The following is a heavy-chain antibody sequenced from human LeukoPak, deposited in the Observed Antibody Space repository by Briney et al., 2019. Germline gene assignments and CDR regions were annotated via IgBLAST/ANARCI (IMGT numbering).Heavy chain of an antibody. D-gene: IGHD2-21*02. J-gene: IGHJ4*02. CDR2: FGGSGGTI. V-gene: IGHV3-23*01. CDR1: GFTFSTYA. CDR3: AKSDCGGDCHLLDY. Sequence: PGGSLRLSCAASGFTFSTYAMSWVRQAPGKGLEWVSHFGGSGGTIYYADSVKGRFTISRDNSKNTLCLQMNSLRAEDTAVYYCAKSDCGGDCHLLDYWGQGTLVAVSS.